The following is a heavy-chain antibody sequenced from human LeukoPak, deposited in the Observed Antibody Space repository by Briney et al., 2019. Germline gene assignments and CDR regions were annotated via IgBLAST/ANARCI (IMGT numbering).Heavy chain of an antibody. CDR2: IDHRGTA. CDR1: GPSYNAYY. D-gene: IGHD3-3*01. V-gene: IGHV4-34*01. CDR3: AVGITILGVAASFDS. Sequence: SETMSLTCAVYGPSYNAYYWSWIRQPPGKGLEWIGDIDHRGTATYNPSLKSRLSISADASKNQFSLKLNSVTDADTAVYYCAVGITILGVAASFDSWGQGNLVIVSS. J-gene: IGHJ4*02.